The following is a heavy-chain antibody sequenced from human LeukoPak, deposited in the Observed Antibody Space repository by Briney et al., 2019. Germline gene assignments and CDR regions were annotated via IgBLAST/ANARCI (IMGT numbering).Heavy chain of an antibody. CDR2: ISRSSGSI. V-gene: IGHV3-9*01. Sequence: GGSLRLSCEASGSTLDDYAMHWVRQAPGKGLEWVSGISRSSGSIAYAVSVKGRFTISRHNAKNSLHLQMNSLRTEDTALYYCAKTRGDFGTFDYWGHGTLVTVSS. CDR1: GSTLDDYA. CDR3: AKTRGDFGTFDY. J-gene: IGHJ4*01. D-gene: IGHD4-17*01.